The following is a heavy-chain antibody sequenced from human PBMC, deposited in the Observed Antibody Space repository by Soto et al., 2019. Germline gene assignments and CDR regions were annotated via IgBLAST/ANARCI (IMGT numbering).Heavy chain of an antibody. CDR2: ISGRGDAT. CDR3: SRDDSDWFFN. CDR1: GFSFSRYL. V-gene: IGHV3-23*01. D-gene: IGHD3-9*01. J-gene: IGHJ4*02. Sequence: HPGGSLRLSCAASGFSFSRYLMTWVRQTPGQGLEWVSSISGRGDATTYAASVKGRFTISRDDSKKTAYLQMNSLESEDTAVYYCSRDDSDWFFNWGRGTLVTVSS.